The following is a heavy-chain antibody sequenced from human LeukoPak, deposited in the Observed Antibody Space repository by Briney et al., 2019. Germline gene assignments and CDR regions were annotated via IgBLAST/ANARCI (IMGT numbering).Heavy chain of an antibody. D-gene: IGHD3-9*01. CDR2: IGPNGAST. V-gene: IGHV3-64D*06. Sequence: GSLRLSCSTSGFTFSNHFMHWVRQAPGKGLEYVSSIGPNGASTLYADSVKGRFTTSRDNSKNALYLQLTSLRLEDTALYYCVKDLTGTWSFDYWGQGTLVTVSS. CDR3: VKDLTGTWSFDY. CDR1: GFTFSNHF. J-gene: IGHJ4*02.